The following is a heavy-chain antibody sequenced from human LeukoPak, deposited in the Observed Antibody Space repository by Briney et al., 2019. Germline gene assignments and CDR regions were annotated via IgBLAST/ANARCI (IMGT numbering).Heavy chain of an antibody. Sequence: GGSLRLSCAASGFTFSTYNMNWVRQAPGKGLEWVSSISTSSSYIYYAGSVKGRFSSSRDNARNSLYLQMNSLRAEDTAVYFCARDSLHPSSLHYYFDYWGQGILVTVSS. CDR1: GFTFSTYN. CDR2: ISTSSSYI. J-gene: IGHJ4*02. CDR3: ARDSLHPSSLHYYFDY. D-gene: IGHD6-6*01. V-gene: IGHV3-21*01.